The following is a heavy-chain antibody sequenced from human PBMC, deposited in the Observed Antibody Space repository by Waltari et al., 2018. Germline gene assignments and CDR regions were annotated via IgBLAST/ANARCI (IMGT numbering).Heavy chain of an antibody. V-gene: IGHV1-69*12. CDR1: GGTFSSYA. Sequence: QVQLVQSGAEVKKPGSSVKVSCKASGGTFSSYAISWVRQAPGQGLEWMGGIIPIFGTANYAQKFQGRVTITADESTSTAYMELSSLRSEDTAVYYCAREGTMVRGVSPRGGQPMDVWGQGTTVTVSS. J-gene: IGHJ6*02. CDR3: AREGTMVRGVSPRGGQPMDV. CDR2: IIPIFGTA. D-gene: IGHD3-10*01.